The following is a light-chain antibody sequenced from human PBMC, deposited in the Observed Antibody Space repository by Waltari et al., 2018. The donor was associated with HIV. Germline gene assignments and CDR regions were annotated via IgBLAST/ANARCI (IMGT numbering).Light chain of an antibody. CDR3: QHYGSSLLT. CDR2: GAS. Sequence: EIVLTQSPGTLSLSPGERATLSCRASQSVTSSYLTWYQQKPGQAPRLLIYGASSRAPGIPDRFSGSGSGTDFTLTISRLEPEDFAVYYCQHYGSSLLTFGGGTKVQIK. J-gene: IGKJ4*01. V-gene: IGKV3-20*01. CDR1: QSVTSSY.